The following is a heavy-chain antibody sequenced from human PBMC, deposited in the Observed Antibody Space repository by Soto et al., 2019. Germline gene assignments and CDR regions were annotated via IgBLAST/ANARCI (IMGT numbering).Heavy chain of an antibody. CDR2: IYPGDSET. Sequence: LGESLKISCKCSGYSFSNYWIVWVRQMPGKGLEWMGIIYPGDSETKYSPSFQGQVTISADKSINTAYLQWISLKASDTAMYYCARRRAGNPDDWFDPWGQGTLVTV. J-gene: IGHJ5*02. V-gene: IGHV5-51*01. CDR3: ARRRAGNPDDWFDP. CDR1: GYSFSNYW. D-gene: IGHD6-13*01.